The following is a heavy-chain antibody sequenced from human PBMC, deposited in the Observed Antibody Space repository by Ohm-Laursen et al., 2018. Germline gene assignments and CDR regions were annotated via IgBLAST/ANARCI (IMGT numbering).Heavy chain of an antibody. CDR3: ARLLVRGVLDY. V-gene: IGHV4-59*04. Sequence: GTLSLTCTVSGDSINSSYWSWIRQPPGKGLEWIGTIYYSGSTYYKPSLKSRVTISKDTSKNQFSRKLSSVTAADTAVYYCARLLVRGVLDYWGQGTLVTVSS. J-gene: IGHJ4*02. CDR2: IYYSGST. CDR1: GDSINSSY. D-gene: IGHD3-10*01.